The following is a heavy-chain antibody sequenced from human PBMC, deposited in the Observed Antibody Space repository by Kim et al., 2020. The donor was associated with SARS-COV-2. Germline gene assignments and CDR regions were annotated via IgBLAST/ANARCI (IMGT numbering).Heavy chain of an antibody. J-gene: IGHJ5*02. CDR3: AKDSPTRVPLA. CDR2: ISYDGSNK. V-gene: IGHV3-30*18. D-gene: IGHD3-10*01. Sequence: GGSLRLSCAASGFTFSSYGMHWVRQAPGKGLEWVAVISYDGSNKYYADSVKVRFTISRDNSKNTLYLQMNSLRAEDTAVYYCAKDSPTRVPLAWGQGTLVTVSS. CDR1: GFTFSSYG.